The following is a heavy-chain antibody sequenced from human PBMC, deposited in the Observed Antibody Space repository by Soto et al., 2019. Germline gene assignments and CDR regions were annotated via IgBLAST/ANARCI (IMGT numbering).Heavy chain of an antibody. D-gene: IGHD5-12*01. CDR2: ISYDGGRE. Sequence: QVQLVESGGGVVQPGKSLRLSCAASDFAFRSYAMTWVRQTPGKGLEWVAVISYDGGREFYADSVRGRFTISRDNSSNTLYLHLKSLRPDDTAMYFCARGFGRSTETFPDLWSQGTLVIVSS. CDR1: DFAFRSYA. J-gene: IGHJ4*02. V-gene: IGHV3-30-3*01. CDR3: ARGFGRSTETFPDL.